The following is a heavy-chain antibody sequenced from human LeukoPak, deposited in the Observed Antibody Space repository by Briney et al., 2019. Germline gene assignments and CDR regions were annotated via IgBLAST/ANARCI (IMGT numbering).Heavy chain of an antibody. V-gene: IGHV1-18*01. J-gene: IGHJ4*02. CDR1: GYTFTSYG. D-gene: IGHD6-19*01. Sequence: GASVKVSCKASGYTFTSYGISWVRQAPGQGFEWMGWISAYNGNTNYAQKLQGRVTMTTDTSTGTAYMELRSLRSDDTAVYYCARDGRIAVAGIGFDYWGQGTLVTVSS. CDR3: ARDGRIAVAGIGFDY. CDR2: ISAYNGNT.